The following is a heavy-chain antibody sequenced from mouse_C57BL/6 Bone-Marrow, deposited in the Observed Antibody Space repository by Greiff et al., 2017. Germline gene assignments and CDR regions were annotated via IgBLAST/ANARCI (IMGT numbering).Heavy chain of an antibody. J-gene: IGHJ3*01. CDR2: ISYDGSN. Sequence: DVQLQESGPGLVKPSQSLSLTCSVTGYSITSGYYWNWIRQFPGNKLEWMGYISYDGSNNYNPSLKNRISITRDTSKNQFFLKLNSVTTEDTATYYCARDLVYDGYPFAYWGQGTLVTVSA. CDR3: ARDLVYDGYPFAY. D-gene: IGHD2-3*01. CDR1: GYSITSGYY. V-gene: IGHV3-6*01.